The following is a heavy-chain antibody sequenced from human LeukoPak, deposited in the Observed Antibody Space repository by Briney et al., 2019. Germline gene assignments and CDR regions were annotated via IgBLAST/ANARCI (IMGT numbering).Heavy chain of an antibody. Sequence: ASVKVSCKASGYTFTSYYMHWVRQAPGQGLEWMGIINPSGGSTSYAQKFQGRVAMTRDTSTSTVYMELSSLRSEDMAVYYCARESLRYFDWLPHYFDYWGQGTLVTVSS. CDR2: INPSGGST. CDR3: ARESLRYFDWLPHYFDY. D-gene: IGHD3-9*01. V-gene: IGHV1-46*01. J-gene: IGHJ4*02. CDR1: GYTFTSYY.